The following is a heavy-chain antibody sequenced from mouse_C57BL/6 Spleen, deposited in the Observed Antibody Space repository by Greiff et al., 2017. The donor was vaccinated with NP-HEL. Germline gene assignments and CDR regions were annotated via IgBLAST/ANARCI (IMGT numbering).Heavy chain of an antibody. D-gene: IGHD2-5*01. CDR3: ARCEYYSNYDYAMDY. Sequence: VKLVESGAELARPGASVKLSCKASGYTFTSYGISWVKQRTGQGLEWIGEIYPRSGNTYYNEKFKGKATLTADKSSSTAYMELRSLTSEDSAVYFCARCEYYSNYDYAMDYWGQGTSVTVSS. CDR1: GYTFTSYG. J-gene: IGHJ4*01. V-gene: IGHV1-81*01. CDR2: IYPRSGNT.